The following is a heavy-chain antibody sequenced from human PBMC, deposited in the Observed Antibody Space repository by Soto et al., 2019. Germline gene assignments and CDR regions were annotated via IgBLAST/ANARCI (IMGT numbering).Heavy chain of an antibody. V-gene: IGHV4-4*02. CDR2: IYHSGST. J-gene: IGHJ4*02. Sequence: QVQLQEKDPGLVKPSGTLSLTCAVSGGSISSSNWWSWVRQPPGKGLEWIGEIYHSGSTNYNPSLKSRVTISADKSKNQFSLKLSSVTDADAAVYYCVRVVAVDYHFDYWGQGTLVTVSS. D-gene: IGHD6-19*01. CDR3: VRVVAVDYHFDY. CDR1: GGSISSSNW.